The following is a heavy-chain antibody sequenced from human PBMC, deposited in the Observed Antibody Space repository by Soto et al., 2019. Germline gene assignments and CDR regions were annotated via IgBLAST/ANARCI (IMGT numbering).Heavy chain of an antibody. Sequence: QVQLQESGPGLVKPSQTLSLTCTVSGGSISSGGYNWSWIRPHPGKGLEWIGYIYYSGSTYYNPSLKSRVTIIVDASKNQLSVKLSSVTAADTAVYYCATYGSGSYKPTTFDYWGQGTLVTVSS. CDR1: GGSISSGGYN. V-gene: IGHV4-31*03. CDR2: IYYSGST. CDR3: ATYGSGSYKPTTFDY. J-gene: IGHJ4*02. D-gene: IGHD3-10*01.